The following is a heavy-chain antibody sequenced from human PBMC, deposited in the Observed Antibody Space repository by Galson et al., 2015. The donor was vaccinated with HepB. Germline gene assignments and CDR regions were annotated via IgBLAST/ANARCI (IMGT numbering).Heavy chain of an antibody. CDR3: ARNNSDNNAFDI. D-gene: IGHD1/OR15-1a*01. CDR1: GHTFTSYA. V-gene: IGHV1-18*01. Sequence: SVKVSCKASGHTFTSYAISWVRQAPGQGLECMGWISAYNDNTNYAQKLQGRVTMTTDTSTSTAYMELRSLRSDDSAVYYCARNNSDNNAFDIWGQGTMVTVSS. J-gene: IGHJ3*02. CDR2: ISAYNDNT.